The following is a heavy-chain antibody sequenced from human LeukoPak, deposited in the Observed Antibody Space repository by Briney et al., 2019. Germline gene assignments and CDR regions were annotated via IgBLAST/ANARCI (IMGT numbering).Heavy chain of an antibody. CDR1: GGSISSYY. CDR2: IYYSGST. Sequence: SETLSLTCTVSGGSISSYYWSWLRQPPGKGLEWIGYIYYSGSTNYNPSLKSRVTISVDTSKNQFSLKLSSVTAADTAVYYCARGRGPLTYGVEYWGQGTLVTVSS. J-gene: IGHJ4*02. CDR3: ARGRGPLTYGVEY. D-gene: IGHD3-16*01. V-gene: IGHV4-59*08.